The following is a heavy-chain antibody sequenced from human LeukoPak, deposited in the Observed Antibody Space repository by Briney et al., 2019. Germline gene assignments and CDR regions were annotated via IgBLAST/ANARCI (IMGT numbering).Heavy chain of an antibody. CDR3: ARGGETRIAAAGDFDY. V-gene: IGHV3-74*01. CDR2: INSDGSST. J-gene: IGHJ4*02. D-gene: IGHD6-13*01. CDR1: GFTFSSYW. Sequence: TGGSLRLSCAASGFTFSSYWMHWVRQAPGKGLVWVSRINSDGSSTNYADSVKGRFTISRDNAKNSLYLQMNSLRAEDTAVYYCARGGETRIAAAGDFDYWGQGTLVTVSS.